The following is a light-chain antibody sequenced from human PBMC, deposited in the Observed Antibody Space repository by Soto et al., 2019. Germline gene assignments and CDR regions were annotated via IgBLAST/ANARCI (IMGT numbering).Light chain of an antibody. CDR2: STY. Sequence: QTVVTQEPSFSVSPGATVTLTCGLSSGSVSTNNYPSWYQQTPGQAPRTLIYSTYTRSSGVPDRFSASILGNKAALTITGAKADDESDYYCVLHMGSGIWVFGGGTKLTVL. V-gene: IGLV8-61*01. J-gene: IGLJ3*02. CDR3: VLHMGSGIWV. CDR1: SGSVSTNNY.